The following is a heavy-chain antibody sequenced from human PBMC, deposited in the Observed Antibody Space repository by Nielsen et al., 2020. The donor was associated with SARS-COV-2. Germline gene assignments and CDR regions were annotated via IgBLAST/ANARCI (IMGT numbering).Heavy chain of an antibody. CDR2: IRPRSTST. CDR3: ARGDRSVAGDYYYYYGMDV. D-gene: IGHD6-19*01. V-gene: IGHV3-11*05. Sequence: WLRQPPGKGLEWLSHIRPRSTSTYYADSVKGRFTISRDNAKNSLYLQMNSLRAEDTAVYYCARGDRSVAGDYYYYYGMDVWGQGTTVTVSS. J-gene: IGHJ6*02.